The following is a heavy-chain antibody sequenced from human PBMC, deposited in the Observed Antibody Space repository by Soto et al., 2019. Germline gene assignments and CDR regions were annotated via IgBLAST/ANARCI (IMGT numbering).Heavy chain of an antibody. CDR3: ASQRGLRYFGWLSNSFEY. CDR2: INHSVST. D-gene: IGHD3-9*01. Sequence: SETLSLTCAVYGGSFSGYYWSWIRQPPGKGLEWIGEINHSVSTNYNPSLKSRVTISVDTSKNQFSLKLSSVTAADTAVYYCASQRGLRYFGWLSNSFEYWGKGKNVTVSS. CDR1: GGSFSGYY. J-gene: IGHJ4*02. V-gene: IGHV4-34*01.